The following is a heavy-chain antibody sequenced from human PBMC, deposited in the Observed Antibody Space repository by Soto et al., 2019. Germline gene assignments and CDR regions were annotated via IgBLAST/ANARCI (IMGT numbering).Heavy chain of an antibody. CDR1: GYTFTGYY. CDR2: INPNSGGT. CDR3: ARGGWDGYNGGHDAFDI. V-gene: IGHV1-2*04. D-gene: IGHD5-12*01. J-gene: IGHJ3*02. Sequence: ASVKVYCTGAGYTFTGYYTHWVRQAPGQGLEWMGWINPNSGGTNYAQKFQGWVTMTRDTSISTAYMELSRLRSDDTAVYYCARGGWDGYNGGHDAFDIWGQGTMVTVSS.